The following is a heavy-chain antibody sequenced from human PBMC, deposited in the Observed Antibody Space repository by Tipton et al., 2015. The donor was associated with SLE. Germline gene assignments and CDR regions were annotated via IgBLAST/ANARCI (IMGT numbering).Heavy chain of an antibody. J-gene: IGHJ4*02. CDR1: GFTFSSYG. V-gene: IGHV3-30*02. D-gene: IGHD6-13*01. Sequence: SLRLSCAASGFTFSSYGMHWDRQAPGKGLEWVAFIRYDGSNKYYADSVKGRFTISRDNSKNTLYLQMNSLRAEDTAVYYCAKDSLAAAGIDYWGQGTLVTVSS. CDR3: AKDSLAAAGIDY. CDR2: IRYDGSNK.